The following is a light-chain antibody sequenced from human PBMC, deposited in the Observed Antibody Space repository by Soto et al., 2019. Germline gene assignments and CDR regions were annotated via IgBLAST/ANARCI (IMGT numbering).Light chain of an antibody. Sequence: DIQLTQSPSLLSASVGDRVTITCRASQDISSYLAWYQQKPGRAPELLIHGAHSLHSGVPSRFSGSGSGTEFSLTISSLQPEDFATYYCQQLNSYPLSFGGGTKMDIK. CDR1: QDISSY. CDR2: GAH. CDR3: QQLNSYPLS. V-gene: IGKV1-9*01. J-gene: IGKJ4*01.